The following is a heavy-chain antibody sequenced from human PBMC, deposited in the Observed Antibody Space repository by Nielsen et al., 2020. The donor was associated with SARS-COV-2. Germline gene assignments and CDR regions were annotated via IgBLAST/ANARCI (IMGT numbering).Heavy chain of an antibody. Sequence: SETLSLTCTVSGGSISSSSYYWGWIRQPPGKGLEWIGSIYYSGSTYYNPSLKSRVTISVDTSKNQFSLKLSSVTAADTAVYYCARDESTSYDSSGYSAYWGQGTLVTVSS. V-gene: IGHV4-39*07. CDR3: ARDESTSYDSSGYSAY. CDR1: GGSISSSSYY. CDR2: IYYSGST. J-gene: IGHJ4*02. D-gene: IGHD3-22*01.